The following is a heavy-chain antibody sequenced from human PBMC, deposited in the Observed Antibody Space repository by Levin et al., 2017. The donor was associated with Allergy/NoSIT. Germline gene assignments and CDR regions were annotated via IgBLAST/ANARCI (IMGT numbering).Heavy chain of an antibody. CDR2: ITHSGST. J-gene: IGHJ5*02. D-gene: IGHD2-15*01. CDR3: VRGSYCSGGSCYSIWFDP. Sequence: GSLRLSCTVYGGSFSGYYWNWIRQPPGRGLEWIGEITHSGSTNYNPSLKSRVTISVDTSKNQFSLRLSSVTAADTAVYYCVRGSYCSGGSCYSIWFDPWGQGTLVTVSS. V-gene: IGHV4-34*01. CDR1: GGSFSGYY.